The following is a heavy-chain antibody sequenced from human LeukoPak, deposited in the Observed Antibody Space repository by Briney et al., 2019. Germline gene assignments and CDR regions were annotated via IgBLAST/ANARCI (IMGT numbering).Heavy chain of an antibody. J-gene: IGHJ6*03. Sequence: GGSLRLSCAASGFTFSSYAMSWVRQAPGKGLEWVSAISGSGGSTYYADSVKGRFTISRDNSKNTLYLQMNSLRAEDTAVYYSARAARDYYYYMDVWGKGTTVTVSS. CDR2: ISGSGGST. CDR1: GFTFSSYA. CDR3: ARAARDYYYYMDV. V-gene: IGHV3-23*01. D-gene: IGHD3-10*01.